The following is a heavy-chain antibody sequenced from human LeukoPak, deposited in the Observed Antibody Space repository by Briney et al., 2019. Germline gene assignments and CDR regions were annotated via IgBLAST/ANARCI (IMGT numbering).Heavy chain of an antibody. Sequence: GGSLRLSCAASGFTLSSYAMAWFPQAPGKGLEGFSGIRGSGGSTYYADSVKGRITISRDNSKNTLYLQMNSLRVDDTAVYYCAKDYGDYSSPFHSWGQGTLVTVSS. V-gene: IGHV3-23*01. CDR2: IRGSGGST. CDR1: GFTLSSYA. CDR3: AKDYGDYSSPFHS. J-gene: IGHJ4*02. D-gene: IGHD4-17*01.